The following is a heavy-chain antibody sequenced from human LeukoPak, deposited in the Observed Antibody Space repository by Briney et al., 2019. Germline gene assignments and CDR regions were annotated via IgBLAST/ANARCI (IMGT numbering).Heavy chain of an antibody. J-gene: IGHJ4*02. CDR1: GGTFSSYA. Sequence: PAASVKVSCKASGGTFSSYAISWVRQAPGQGLEWMGGIIPIFGTANYAQKFQGRVTITADKSTSTAYMELSSLRSEDTAVYYCARATEGDYDESLDYWGQGTLVTVSS. D-gene: IGHD4-17*01. CDR2: IIPIFGTA. CDR3: ARATEGDYDESLDY. V-gene: IGHV1-69*06.